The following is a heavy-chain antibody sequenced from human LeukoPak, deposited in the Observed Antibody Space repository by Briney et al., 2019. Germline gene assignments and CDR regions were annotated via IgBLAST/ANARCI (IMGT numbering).Heavy chain of an antibody. CDR1: GFTFSSYA. D-gene: IGHD1-26*01. J-gene: IGHJ4*02. V-gene: IGHV3-23*01. Sequence: PGGSLRLSCAASGFTFSSYAMSWVRQAPGKGLEWVSAIGGSGSSTYYADSVKGRFTISRDNSKNTLYLQMNSLRAEDTAVYYCAKDDGLNTTPFDYWGQGTLVTVSS. CDR2: IGGSGSST. CDR3: AKDDGLNTTPFDY.